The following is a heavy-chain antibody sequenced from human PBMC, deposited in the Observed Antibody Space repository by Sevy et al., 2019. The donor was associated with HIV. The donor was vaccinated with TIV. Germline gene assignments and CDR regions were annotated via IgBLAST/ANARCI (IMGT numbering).Heavy chain of an antibody. Sequence: ASVKVSCKASGYTFTSYGISWVRQAPGQGLEWMGWISAYNGNTNYAQKLQGRVTMTTDTSTSTAYMELRSLRSDDTAVYYCAREIILRTIVGVGSWFDPWGQGTLVTVSS. D-gene: IGHD3-3*01. CDR2: ISAYNGNT. V-gene: IGHV1-18*01. CDR1: GYTFTSYG. CDR3: AREIILRTIVGVGSWFDP. J-gene: IGHJ5*02.